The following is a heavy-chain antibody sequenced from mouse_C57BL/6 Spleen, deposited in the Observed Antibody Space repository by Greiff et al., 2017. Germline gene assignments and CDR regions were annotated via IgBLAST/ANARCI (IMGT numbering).Heavy chain of an antibody. Sequence: EVQLQQSGAELVKPGASVKLSCTASGFNIKDYYMHWVKQRTEQGLEWIGRIDPEDGDTTSAPTFQGKATITADTSTNTAYLQLINLTSEDTAVYYCARKGLYYCDYWGKGTTLTVSS. D-gene: IGHD3-3*01. CDR2: IDPEDGDT. J-gene: IGHJ2*01. V-gene: IGHV14-2*01. CDR3: ARKGLYYCDY. CDR1: GFNIKDYY.